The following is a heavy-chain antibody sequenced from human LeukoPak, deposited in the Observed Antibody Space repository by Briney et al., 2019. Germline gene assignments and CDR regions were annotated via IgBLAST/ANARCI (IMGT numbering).Heavy chain of an antibody. CDR3: ARRRYDASGYYPSRGRYFDY. CDR1: GYTFTGYY. Sequence: ASVTVSCKASGYTFTGYYMHWVRQAPGQGLEWMGWINPNSGGTNYAQKFQGRVTMTRDTSISTAYMELSRLRSDDTAVYYCARRRYDASGYYPSRGRYFDYWGQGTLVTVSS. CDR2: INPNSGGT. V-gene: IGHV1-2*02. J-gene: IGHJ4*02. D-gene: IGHD3-22*01.